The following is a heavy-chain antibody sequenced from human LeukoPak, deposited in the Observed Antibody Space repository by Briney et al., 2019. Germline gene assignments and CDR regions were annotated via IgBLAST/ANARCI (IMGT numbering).Heavy chain of an antibody. J-gene: IGHJ4*02. CDR2: IYHSGST. V-gene: IGHV4-38-2*01. Sequence: SETLSLTCAVSGYSISSGYYWGWNRQPPGKGLEWIGNIYHSGSTYYNPSLKSRVTISVDTSKNQFSLKLSSVTAADTALYFCARKGALTNSGNTYFDYWGQGNLVTVSS. CDR3: ARKGALTNSGNTYFDY. CDR1: GYSISSGYY. D-gene: IGHD1-26*01.